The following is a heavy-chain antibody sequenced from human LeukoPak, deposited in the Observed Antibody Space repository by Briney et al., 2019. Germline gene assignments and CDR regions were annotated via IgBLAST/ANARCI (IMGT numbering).Heavy chain of an antibody. Sequence: KPGGSLRLSCTASGFTFSSDSMSWVRQAPGRGLEWVSSISSRSDYIYYADSVKGRFTISRDNAKNSLFLQMSSLRAEDTAVYYCARGSTTEIGWNYWGQGTLVTVSS. V-gene: IGHV3-21*01. J-gene: IGHJ4*02. CDR3: ARGSTTEIGWNY. CDR2: ISSRSDYI. CDR1: GFTFSSDS. D-gene: IGHD1-14*01.